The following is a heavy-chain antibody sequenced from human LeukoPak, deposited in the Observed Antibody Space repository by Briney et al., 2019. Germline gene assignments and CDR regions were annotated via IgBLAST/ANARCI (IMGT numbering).Heavy chain of an antibody. CDR1: GFTFSSYS. CDR2: ISSSSSYI. CDR3: ARDLWGITVTTDYFDS. Sequence: GGSLRLSCAAPGFTFSSYSMNWVRQAPGKGLEWVSSISSSSSYIYYADSVKGRFTISRDNAKNSLYLQMISLRAEDMAVYYCARDLWGITVTTDYFDSWGQGTLVTVSS. J-gene: IGHJ4*02. V-gene: IGHV3-21*01. D-gene: IGHD4-17*01.